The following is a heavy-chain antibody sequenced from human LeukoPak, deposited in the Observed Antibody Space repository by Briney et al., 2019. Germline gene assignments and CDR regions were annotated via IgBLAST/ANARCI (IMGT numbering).Heavy chain of an antibody. Sequence: GGSLRLSCAASGFTFSSHWMSWVRQGPGKGLEWVANIKQHGSEKNYVDSVKGRFTISRDNAKNSLYLQMNSLRAEDTAVYYCASLEISYYDILTGHYDYWGQGTLVTVSS. D-gene: IGHD3-9*01. V-gene: IGHV3-7*01. CDR1: GFTFSSHW. CDR3: ASLEISYYDILTGHYDY. J-gene: IGHJ4*02. CDR2: IKQHGSEK.